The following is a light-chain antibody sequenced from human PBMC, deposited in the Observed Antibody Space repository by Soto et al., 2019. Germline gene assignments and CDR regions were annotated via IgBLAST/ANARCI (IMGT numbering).Light chain of an antibody. CDR2: AAS. CDR1: QAIRND. V-gene: IGKV1-6*01. J-gene: IGKJ4*01. CDR3: LQDYTYPRT. Sequence: AIQLTQSPSSLSASVGYRFTITCRASQAIRNDLVWFQQKPGKAPILLIYAASTLQSGVPPRFSGSGSGTDFTLTISSLQAEDFATYYCLQDYTYPRTFGGGTKGDIK.